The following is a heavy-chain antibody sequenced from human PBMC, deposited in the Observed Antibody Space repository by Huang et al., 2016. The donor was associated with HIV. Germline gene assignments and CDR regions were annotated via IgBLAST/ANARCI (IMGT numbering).Heavy chain of an antibody. V-gene: IGHV4-39*01. Sequence: QLQLQESGPGLVRPSETLSLTCTVSGGSISTDLYYWGWIRQPPGKGLEWSGKIYHTGRTYQNPSLMRRITIAVDTSKIQFSLRLSSVTATDAAVYYCARYFYDSGSYRFDYWGQGSQVTVSS. CDR1: GGSISTDLYY. CDR2: IYHTGRT. CDR3: ARYFYDSGSYRFDY. D-gene: IGHD3-10*01. J-gene: IGHJ4*02.